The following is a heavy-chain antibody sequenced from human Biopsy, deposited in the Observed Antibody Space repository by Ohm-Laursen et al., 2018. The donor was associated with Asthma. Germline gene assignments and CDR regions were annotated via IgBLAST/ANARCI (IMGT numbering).Heavy chain of an antibody. J-gene: IGHJ6*02. CDR2: IKQDGSEK. CDR1: GFTFSSYW. Sequence: SLRLSCAASGFTFSSYWMSWVRQAPGKGLEWVANIKQDGSEKYYVDSVKGRFTISRDNSKNMLYLQMNSLRAEDTAVYFCARGIYDMDVRGQGTTVTVSS. V-gene: IGHV3-7*01. CDR3: ARGIYDMDV.